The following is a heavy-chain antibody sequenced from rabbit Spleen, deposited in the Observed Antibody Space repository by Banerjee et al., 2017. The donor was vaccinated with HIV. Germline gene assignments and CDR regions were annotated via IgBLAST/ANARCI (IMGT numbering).Heavy chain of an antibody. CDR1: GFTLSSYY. V-gene: IGHV1S7*01. D-gene: IGHD2-1*01. J-gene: IGHJ4*01. CDR2: IDPVFGIT. CDR3: VRDQAGDADYGPYYFNL. Sequence: HLEESGGDLVKPGASLTLTCTASGFTLSSYYMNWVRQAPGKGLEWIGYIDPVFGITYYANWVNGRFSISRENAQNTLYLQLSSLTAADTATYFCVRDQAGDADYGPYYFNLWGQGTLVTVS.